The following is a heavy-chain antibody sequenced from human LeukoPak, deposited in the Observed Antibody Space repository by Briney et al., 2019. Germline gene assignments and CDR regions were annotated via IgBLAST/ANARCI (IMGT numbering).Heavy chain of an antibody. D-gene: IGHD6-6*01. J-gene: IGHJ3*02. V-gene: IGHV3-48*01. CDR3: ARAQYSSSSAFDI. CDR2: ISSSSSTI. Sequence: TGGSLRLSCAASGSTFSSYSMNWVRQAPGKGLEWVSYISSSSSTIYYADSVKGRFTISRDNAKNSLYLQMNSLRAEDTAVYYCARAQYSSSSAFDIWGQGTMVTVSS. CDR1: GSTFSSYS.